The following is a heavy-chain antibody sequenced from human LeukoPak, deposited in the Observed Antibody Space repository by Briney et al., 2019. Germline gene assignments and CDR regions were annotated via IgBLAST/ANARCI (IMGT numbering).Heavy chain of an antibody. J-gene: IGHJ3*02. Sequence: GGSLRLSCAASGFTFDDYAMHWVRQAPGKGLEWVSGISWNSGSIGYADSVKGRFTISRDNAKNSLYLQMNSLRAEDTALYYCANDMRDGYNWAAFDIWGQGTMVTVSS. CDR3: ANDMRDGYNWAAFDI. D-gene: IGHD5-24*01. CDR2: ISWNSGSI. CDR1: GFTFDDYA. V-gene: IGHV3-9*01.